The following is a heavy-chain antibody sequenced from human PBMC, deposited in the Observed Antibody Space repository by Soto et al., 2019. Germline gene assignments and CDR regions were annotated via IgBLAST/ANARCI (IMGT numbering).Heavy chain of an antibody. D-gene: IGHD6-6*01. V-gene: IGHV4-4*07. Sequence: PSETLSLTCTVSGGSTSSYYWSWIRQPAGKGLEWIGRIYTSGSTNYNPSLKSRVTMSVDTSKNQFSLKLSSVTAADTAVYYCARVRIAARTGAYGMDAWGQGTTVTVS. CDR1: GGSTSSYY. J-gene: IGHJ6*02. CDR2: IYTSGST. CDR3: ARVRIAARTGAYGMDA.